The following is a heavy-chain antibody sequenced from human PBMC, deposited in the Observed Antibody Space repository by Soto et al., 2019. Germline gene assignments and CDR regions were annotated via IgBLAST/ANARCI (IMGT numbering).Heavy chain of an antibody. V-gene: IGHV3-23*01. J-gene: IGHJ5*02. CDR1: GFTFSSYG. D-gene: IGHD5-12*01. Sequence: EVQLLESGGGLVQPGGSLRLSCAASGFTFSSYGMSWVRQAPGKGLEWVSVISGSGGSTYYADSVKGRFTISRDNSKNTLYLQMNSLRAEDTAVYYCAKDLKGYSGYDGPPLTFDPWGQGTLLNVSS. CDR3: AKDLKGYSGYDGPPLTFDP. CDR2: ISGSGGST.